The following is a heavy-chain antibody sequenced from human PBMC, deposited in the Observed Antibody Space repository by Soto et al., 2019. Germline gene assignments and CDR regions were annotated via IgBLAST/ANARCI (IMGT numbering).Heavy chain of an antibody. CDR2: ITETGGDT. J-gene: IGHJ6*02. CDR3: TKASPDRHHMDV. Sequence: EVQLLESGGDLVQPGGSLRLSCAASGFTFSKFVMRWVPQTPGKGLEWVPTITETGGDTYYTDSVKGRFTISRDNSKNTLYLQMTSLRAEDTALYYCTKASPDRHHMDVWGQGTTVTVSS. V-gene: IGHV3-23*01. CDR1: GFTFSKFV.